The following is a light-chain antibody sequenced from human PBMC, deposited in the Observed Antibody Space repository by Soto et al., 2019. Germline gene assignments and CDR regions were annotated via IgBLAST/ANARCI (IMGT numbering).Light chain of an antibody. Sequence: QAVVTQSPSASASLGASVKLTCTLSSGHNNYAIAWHQQQPEKGPRYLMTLNSDGSHSKGDGIPDRFSGSSSGTERHLTISSLQSEDEADYYCQTWGTAIHDVVFGGGTKLTVL. CDR3: QTWGTAIHDVV. CDR2: LNSDGSH. J-gene: IGLJ2*01. CDR1: SGHNNYA. V-gene: IGLV4-69*01.